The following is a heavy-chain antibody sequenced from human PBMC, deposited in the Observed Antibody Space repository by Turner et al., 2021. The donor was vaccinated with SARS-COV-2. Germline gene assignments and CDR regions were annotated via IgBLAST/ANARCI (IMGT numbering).Heavy chain of an antibody. Sequence: QVQLVQSGAEVKKPGASVKVSCKVSGYTLIELSMHWVRQAPGKGLWLMGGFGPEDGETIYGQKFQGRVTMTEDTSTNTAYMELSSLRSEDTAVYYCATGYAYCGGDCSIDYWGQGTLVTVSS. J-gene: IGHJ4*02. V-gene: IGHV1-24*01. CDR1: GYTLIELS. CDR2: FGPEDGET. CDR3: ATGYAYCGGDCSIDY. D-gene: IGHD2-21*02.